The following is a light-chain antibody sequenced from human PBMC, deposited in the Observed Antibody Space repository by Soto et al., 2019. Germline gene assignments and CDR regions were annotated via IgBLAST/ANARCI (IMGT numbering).Light chain of an antibody. CDR3: CSYTTSNTRQIV. Sequence: QSALTQPASVSGSPGQSMTISCTGTSSDVVGYNYVSWYQQHPGKAPKFMIYDVSTRPSGVSNRFSGSKSGNSASLTISGLQAEDEADYYCCSYTTSNTRQIVFGTGTKVTVL. J-gene: IGLJ1*01. CDR2: DVS. V-gene: IGLV2-14*01. CDR1: SSDVVGYNY.